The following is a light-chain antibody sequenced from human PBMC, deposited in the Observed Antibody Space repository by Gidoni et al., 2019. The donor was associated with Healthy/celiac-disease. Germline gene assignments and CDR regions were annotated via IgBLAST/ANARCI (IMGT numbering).Light chain of an antibody. J-gene: IGKJ4*01. Sequence: AIQMTHSPSSLSASVGDRVTITCRASQGIRNDLGWYQQKPGKAPKLLIDAASSLQSGVPSRFSGSGSGTDFTLTISSLQPEDCATYYCLQDYNYPLTFGGGTKVEIK. V-gene: IGKV1-6*01. CDR2: AAS. CDR1: QGIRND. CDR3: LQDYNYPLT.